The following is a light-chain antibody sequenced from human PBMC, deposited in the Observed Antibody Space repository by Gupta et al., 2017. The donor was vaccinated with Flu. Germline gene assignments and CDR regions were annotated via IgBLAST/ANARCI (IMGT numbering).Light chain of an antibody. CDR2: RNN. Sequence: RVTISSSGATSKVGSNYVYWSQPRPAPAPNLLLYRNNLRPSAVPARFSGSKSATSASLPITGLRAEDGADYYCAARYATLSGVVFGGGTKLTVL. J-gene: IGLJ2*01. CDR1: TSKVGSNY. V-gene: IGLV1-47*01. CDR3: AARYATLSGVV.